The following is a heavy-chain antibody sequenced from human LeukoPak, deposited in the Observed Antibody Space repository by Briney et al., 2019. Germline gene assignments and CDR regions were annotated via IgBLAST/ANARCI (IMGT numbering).Heavy chain of an antibody. CDR2: VFHSGNA. V-gene: IGHV4-39*01. Sequence: SETLSLTCSVSGGSISSSLYHWGWLRQPPGKGLEWIGNVFHSGNAYYIPSLQSRVAISVDMSNNQFSLKLTSVTAGDTAVYYCARQIVGSSWNYYYSYMDVWGKGTSVTVSS. D-gene: IGHD1-1*01. J-gene: IGHJ6*03. CDR3: ARQIVGSSWNYYYSYMDV. CDR1: GGSISSSLYH.